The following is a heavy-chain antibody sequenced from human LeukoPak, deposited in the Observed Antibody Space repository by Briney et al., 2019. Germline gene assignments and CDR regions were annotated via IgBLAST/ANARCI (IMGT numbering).Heavy chain of an antibody. J-gene: IGHJ4*02. V-gene: IGHV1-8*01. D-gene: IGHD4-17*01. CDR2: MNPNSGNT. CDR3: ARAPAHSMTTVTTPDY. CDR1: GYTFTSYD. Sequence: ASVKVSCKAPGYTFTSYDINWVRQATGQGLEWMGWMNPNSGNTGYAQKFQGRVTMTRNTSISTAYMELSSLRSEDTAVYYCARAPAHSMTTVTTPDYWGQGTLVTVSS.